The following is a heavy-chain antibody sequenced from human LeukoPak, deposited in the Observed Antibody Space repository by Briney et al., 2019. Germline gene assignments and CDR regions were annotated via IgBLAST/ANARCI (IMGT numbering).Heavy chain of an antibody. CDR1: GITLNIFA. CDR2: ITRSGTNT. V-gene: IGHV3-23*01. D-gene: IGHD3-10*01. J-gene: IGHJ4*02. Sequence: GGSLRLSCAASGITLNIFAMNWVRQAPGKGLEWVSAITRSGTNTFYRDSVKGRFTMSRDNSKNTLYLQMNSLRAEDTAVYYCARAITPAMVRGQPIDYWGQGTLVTVSS. CDR3: ARAITPAMVRGQPIDY.